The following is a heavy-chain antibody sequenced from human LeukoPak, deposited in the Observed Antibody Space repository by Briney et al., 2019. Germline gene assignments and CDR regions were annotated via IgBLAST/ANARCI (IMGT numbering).Heavy chain of an antibody. Sequence: GESLKISCKGSGYRFSTYWIGWVRQVPGEGLEWMGIIYPGDSDTRYSPSFQGQVTISADKSISTAYLQWSSLRASDTAMYYCARHASAFDIWGQGTRVTVPS. V-gene: IGHV5-51*01. J-gene: IGHJ3*02. CDR2: IYPGDSDT. CDR3: ARHASAFDI. CDR1: GYRFSTYW.